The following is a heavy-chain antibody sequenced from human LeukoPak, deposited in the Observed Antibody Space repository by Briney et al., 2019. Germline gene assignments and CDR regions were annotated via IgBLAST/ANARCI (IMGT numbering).Heavy chain of an antibody. J-gene: IGHJ3*01. CDR3: AREGHTSGYCGTFDV. V-gene: IGHV3-30*04. CDR2: MSYDGFSK. CDR1: GIAFSNSI. Sequence: GGSLRLSCVASGIAFSNSIMHWVRQAPGKGLEWVSAMSYDGFSKYYADSMKGRLTISRDDSKNTVYLQMKSLRPEDTAVYYCAREGHTSGYCGTFDVWGQGTTVAVS. D-gene: IGHD3-22*01.